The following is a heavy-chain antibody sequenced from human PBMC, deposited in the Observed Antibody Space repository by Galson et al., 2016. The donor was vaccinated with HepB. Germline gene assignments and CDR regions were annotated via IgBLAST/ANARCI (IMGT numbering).Heavy chain of an antibody. J-gene: IGHJ6*02. CDR3: ARGQGFCRAMNCYLFPGLGLEV. D-gene: IGHD2-15*01. CDR2: TGTAADT. V-gene: IGHV3-13*01. Sequence: SLRLSCAASGFSVSMYDMYWVRRSSGKGLEWVSATGTAADTYYAEPVRGRCSISRDTAENSVFLQLDNLGVDDTAVYYCARGQGFCRAMNCYLFPGLGLEVWGQGTTVTVSS. CDR1: GFSVSMYD.